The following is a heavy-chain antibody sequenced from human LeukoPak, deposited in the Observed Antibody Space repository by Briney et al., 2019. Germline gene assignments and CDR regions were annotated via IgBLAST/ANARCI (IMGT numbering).Heavy chain of an antibody. D-gene: IGHD3-3*01. J-gene: IGHJ4*02. V-gene: IGHV1-69*13. CDR3: ATFTIFGVVIIGGFDY. Sequence: APVKVSCKASGGIFSSYAISWVRQAPGQGLEWMGGIIPIFGTANYAQKFQGRVTITADESTSTAYMELSSLRSEDTAVYYCATFTIFGVVIIGGFDYWGQGTLVTVSS. CDR2: IIPIFGTA. CDR1: GGIFSSYA.